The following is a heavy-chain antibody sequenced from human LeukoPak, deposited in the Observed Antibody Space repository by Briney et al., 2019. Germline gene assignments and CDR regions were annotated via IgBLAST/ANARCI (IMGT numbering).Heavy chain of an antibody. CDR3: ARGDRAAALTLYYFDY. Sequence: SETLSLTCTVSGGSISSSSYYWGWIRQPPGKGLEWIGSIYYSGSTYYNPSLKSRVTISVDTSKNQFSLKLSSVTAADTAVYYCARGDRAAALTLYYFDYWGQGTLVTVSS. CDR1: GGSISSSSYY. D-gene: IGHD6-13*01. CDR2: IYYSGST. J-gene: IGHJ4*02. V-gene: IGHV4-39*07.